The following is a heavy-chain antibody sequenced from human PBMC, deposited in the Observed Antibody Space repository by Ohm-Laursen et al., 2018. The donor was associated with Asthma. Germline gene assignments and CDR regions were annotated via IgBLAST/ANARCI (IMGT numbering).Heavy chain of an antibody. J-gene: IGHJ4*02. CDR2: ISYDGSNK. CDR1: GFTLSSYG. Sequence: SLRLSCAASGFTLSSYGMHWVRQAPGKGLEWVAVISYDGSNKYYADSVKGRFTISRDNSKNTLYLQMNSLRAEDTAVYYCARDWNYGGKAPLHYWGQGTLVTVSS. CDR3: ARDWNYGGKAPLHY. D-gene: IGHD4-23*01. V-gene: IGHV3-30*03.